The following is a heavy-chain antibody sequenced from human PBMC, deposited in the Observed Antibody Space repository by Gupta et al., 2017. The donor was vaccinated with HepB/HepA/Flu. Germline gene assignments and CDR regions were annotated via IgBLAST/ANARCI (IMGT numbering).Heavy chain of an antibody. D-gene: IGHD4-17*01. CDR2: ISGHNGYT. CDR1: GYTFTSYG. J-gene: IGHJ4*02. CDR3: ARELDTVTTY. V-gene: IGHV1-18*01. Sequence: QVQLVQSGAEVKKPGASVKVSCKASGYTFTSYGITWVRQAPGQGLEWMGWISGHNGYTHYAPKLQGRVTMTTDTSTNTADMELRSLRSDDTAVYYCARELDTVTTYWGQGTLVTVSS.